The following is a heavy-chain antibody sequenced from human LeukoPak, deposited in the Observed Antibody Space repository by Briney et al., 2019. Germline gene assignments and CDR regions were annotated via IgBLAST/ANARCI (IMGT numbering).Heavy chain of an antibody. Sequence: ASVKVSCKASGGSFSSYAISWVRQAPGQGLEWMGGIIPIFGTANYAQKFQGRVTITADESTSTAYMELSSLRSEDTAVYYCARDERVVVAATPRWYAFDIWGQGTMVTVSS. CDR2: IIPIFGTA. J-gene: IGHJ3*02. V-gene: IGHV1-69*01. CDR3: ARDERVVVAATPRWYAFDI. CDR1: GGSFSSYA. D-gene: IGHD2-15*01.